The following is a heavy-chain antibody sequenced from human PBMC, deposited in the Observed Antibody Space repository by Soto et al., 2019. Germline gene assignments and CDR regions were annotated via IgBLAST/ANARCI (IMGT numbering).Heavy chain of an antibody. CDR3: ARVYSSGYKYYFDY. Sequence: PSETLSLTCTVSGGSISSYYWSWIRQPAGKGLEWIGRIYTSGSTNYNPSLKSRVTMSVDTSKNQFSLKLSSVTAADTAVYYCARVYSSGYKYYFDYWGQGTLVTVSS. D-gene: IGHD3-22*01. V-gene: IGHV4-4*07. CDR2: IYTSGST. CDR1: GGSISSYY. J-gene: IGHJ4*02.